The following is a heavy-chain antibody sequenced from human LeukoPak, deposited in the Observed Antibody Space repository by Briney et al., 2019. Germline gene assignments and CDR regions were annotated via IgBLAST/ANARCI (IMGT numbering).Heavy chain of an antibody. Sequence: SVKVSCKASGGTFSSYAISWVRQAPGQGLEWMGGIIPIFGTANYAQKFQGRVTITRNTSISTAYMELSSLRSEDTAVYYCARGPPPDFYDSSYLDYWGQGTLVAVSS. CDR2: IIPIFGTA. J-gene: IGHJ4*02. V-gene: IGHV1-69*05. D-gene: IGHD3-22*01. CDR3: ARGPPPDFYDSSYLDY. CDR1: GGTFSSYA.